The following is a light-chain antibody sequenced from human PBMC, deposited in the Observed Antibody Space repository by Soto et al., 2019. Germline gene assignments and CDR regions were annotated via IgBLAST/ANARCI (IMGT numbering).Light chain of an antibody. CDR2: AAS. CDR1: ESISSY. CDR3: QQSYSAPYT. Sequence: DIQMTQSPSSLSASVGDRVTITCRASESISSYVNWYQQKPGKAPKVLIFAASSLQSGVPSSFSGSGSGTDFTLTIRSLQPEDSATYYCQQSYSAPYTFGQGTKVEIQ. J-gene: IGKJ2*01. V-gene: IGKV1-39*01.